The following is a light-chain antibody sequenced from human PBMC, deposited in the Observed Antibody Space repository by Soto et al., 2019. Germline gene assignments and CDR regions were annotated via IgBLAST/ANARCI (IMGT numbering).Light chain of an antibody. Sequence: QSVLTQPPSVSAAPGQKVTISCSGSSSNIGNNYVSWYQQLPGTAPKLLIYENNKRPSGIPDRFSGSKSGTSATLGITGPQTGDEADYYCGTWDSTLSPSVFGTGTKVTVL. J-gene: IGLJ1*01. CDR3: GTWDSTLSPSV. V-gene: IGLV1-51*02. CDR2: ENN. CDR1: SSNIGNNY.